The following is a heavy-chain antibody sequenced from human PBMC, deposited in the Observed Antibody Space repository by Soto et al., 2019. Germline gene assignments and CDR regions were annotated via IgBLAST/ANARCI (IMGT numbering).Heavy chain of an antibody. J-gene: IGHJ4*02. Sequence: GGSLRLSCAASGFTFSSYAMSWVRQAPGEGLECVSAIRGSGGSTYYADSVKGRFTISRDNSKSTLYLRMNSLRAEDTAVYYCVLLSSWIQLWFDYWGQGTLVTVSS. V-gene: IGHV3-23*01. CDR2: IRGSGGST. D-gene: IGHD5-18*01. CDR3: VLLSSWIQLWFDY. CDR1: GFTFSSYA.